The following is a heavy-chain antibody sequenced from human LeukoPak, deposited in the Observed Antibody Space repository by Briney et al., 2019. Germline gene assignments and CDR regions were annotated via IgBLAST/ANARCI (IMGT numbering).Heavy chain of an antibody. V-gene: IGHV3-48*02. CDR3: ARAPTPYFTYYMDV. J-gene: IGHJ6*03. Sequence: GGSLRLSCAASGFSFSGLGMKWVRQAPGKGLEWISYIGSSGSAGGNIYYAVSVKGRFTVSRDNAKDSLFLQMNSLQDADTAVYYCARAPTPYFTYYMDVWGKGTTVTVSS. CDR2: IGSSGSAGGNI. D-gene: IGHD2-21*01. CDR1: GFSFSGLG.